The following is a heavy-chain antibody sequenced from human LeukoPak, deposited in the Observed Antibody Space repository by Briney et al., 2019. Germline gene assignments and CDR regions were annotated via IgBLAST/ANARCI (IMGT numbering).Heavy chain of an antibody. CDR2: ISGSGGST. V-gene: IGHV3-23*01. D-gene: IGHD4-17*01. CDR1: GFTFRSYA. J-gene: IGHJ4*02. Sequence: GGCLRLSCTASGFTFRSYAMNWVRQAPGKGLEWVSAISGSGGSTYYADSVKGRFTISRDNSKNTLYLQMNSLRAEDTAVYYCAKDDYGDYVDYWGQGTLVTVSS. CDR3: AKDDYGDYVDY.